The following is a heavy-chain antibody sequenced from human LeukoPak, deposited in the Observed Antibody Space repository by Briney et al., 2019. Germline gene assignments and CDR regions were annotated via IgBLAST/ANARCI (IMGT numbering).Heavy chain of an antibody. CDR1: GFTFSSYA. V-gene: IGHV3-23*01. CDR3: AVSGYYYSTPDY. J-gene: IGHJ4*02. Sequence: PGGSLRLSCAASGFTFSSYAMSWVRQAPGKGLEWVSAISGSGGSTYYADSVKGRFTISRDNSKNMLYLQMNSLRAEDTAVYYCAVSGYYYSTPDYWGQGTLVTVSS. CDR2: ISGSGGST. D-gene: IGHD3-22*01.